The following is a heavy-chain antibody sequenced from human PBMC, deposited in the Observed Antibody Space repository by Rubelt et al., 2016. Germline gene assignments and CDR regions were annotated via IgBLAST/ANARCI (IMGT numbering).Heavy chain of an antibody. CDR2: ISSSSRYI. CDR3: ARVEDTAMVWGVDY. J-gene: IGHJ4*02. V-gene: IGHV3-21*01. D-gene: IGHD5-18*01. Sequence: NWVRQAPGKGLEWVSSISSSSRYIYYADSVKGRFTISRDNAKNSLYLQMNSLRVEDTAVYYCARVEDTAMVWGVDYWGQGTLVTVSS.